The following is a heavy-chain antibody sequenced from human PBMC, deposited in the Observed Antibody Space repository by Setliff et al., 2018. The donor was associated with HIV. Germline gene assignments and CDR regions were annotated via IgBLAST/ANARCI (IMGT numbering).Heavy chain of an antibody. CDR1: GGSITNGGYY. Sequence: PSETLSLTCTVSGGSITNGGYYWSWIRQPAGKGLEWIGHIYTSGSTNFNPSLKSRVTISMDMSKNQLSLKLTSLTAADTAVYYCARGSGTFYDVLTFGPWGQGTLVTVSS. CDR3: ARGSGTFYDVLTFGP. V-gene: IGHV4-61*09. J-gene: IGHJ4*02. CDR2: IYTSGST. D-gene: IGHD3-9*01.